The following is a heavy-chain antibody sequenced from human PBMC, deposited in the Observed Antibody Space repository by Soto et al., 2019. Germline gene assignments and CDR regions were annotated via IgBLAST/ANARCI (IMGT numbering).Heavy chain of an antibody. J-gene: IGHJ5*02. CDR3: AKGRTGASDWFDR. CDR2: ITGGVATT. CDR1: GFTFNSYA. Sequence: GSLRLSCEASGFTFNSYAMTWVRLAPGKGLEWVSSITGGVATTYYADSLKGRFTISRDNSKNTLYLQMDSLRAEDTAVYYCAKGRTGASDWFDRWGQGTLVTVSS. V-gene: IGHV3-23*01. D-gene: IGHD1-26*01.